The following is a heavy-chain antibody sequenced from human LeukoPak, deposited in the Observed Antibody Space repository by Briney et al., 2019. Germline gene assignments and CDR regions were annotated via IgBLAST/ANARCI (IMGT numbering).Heavy chain of an antibody. CDR1: GFTFSSYG. Sequence: GGSLRLSCAASGFTFSSYGMHWVRQAPGKGLEWVANMKLDGSEEYYLDSVKGRFIISRDNANNSLSLQMNSLRTEDTAVYYCARDYCSGESCYDHWGQGTLVTVSS. D-gene: IGHD2-15*01. CDR3: ARDYCSGESCYDH. J-gene: IGHJ4*02. V-gene: IGHV3-7*03. CDR2: MKLDGSEE.